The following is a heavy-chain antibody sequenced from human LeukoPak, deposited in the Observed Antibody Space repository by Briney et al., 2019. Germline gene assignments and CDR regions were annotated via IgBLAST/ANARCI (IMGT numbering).Heavy chain of an antibody. CDR2: ISYDGSNK. Sequence: GGSLRLSCAASGFTFSSYTMHWVRQAPGKGLEWVAVISYDGSNKYYADSVKGRFTISRDNSKNTLYLQMNSLRAEDTAVYYCARGDYEHWGQGTLVTVSS. D-gene: IGHD4-17*01. CDR1: GFTFSSYT. CDR3: ARGDYEH. V-gene: IGHV3-30*01. J-gene: IGHJ1*01.